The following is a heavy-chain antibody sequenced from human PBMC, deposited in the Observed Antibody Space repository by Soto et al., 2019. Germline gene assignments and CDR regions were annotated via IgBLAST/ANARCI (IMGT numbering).Heavy chain of an antibody. J-gene: IGHJ4*02. V-gene: IGHV4-39*02. CDR3: ARVYSSGSYYFDY. CDR2: IYYSGNT. D-gene: IGHD3-10*01. CDR1: GGSIINAAYY. Sequence: SEPLSLTCTVFGGSIINAAYYWGWIRQPPGKGLECIGIIYYSGNTYYSPSLKSRVTMSVDTSKNHFSLKLSSVSAADTSMYYCARVYSSGSYYFDYWGQGNLVTVSS.